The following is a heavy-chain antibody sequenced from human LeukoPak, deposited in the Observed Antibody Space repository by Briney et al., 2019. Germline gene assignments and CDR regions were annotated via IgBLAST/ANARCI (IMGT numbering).Heavy chain of an antibody. Sequence: ASVKVSCKASGYNFTSYDFNWVRQAPGQGLEWMGWINPNSGGTNYAQKFQGRVTMTRDTSISTAYMELSSLRSEDTAVYYCARVSGAPTTHKSSFDYWGQETLVTVSS. CDR1: GYNFTSYD. CDR3: ARVSGAPTTHKSSFDY. D-gene: IGHD1-7*01. V-gene: IGHV1-2*02. CDR2: INPNSGGT. J-gene: IGHJ4*02.